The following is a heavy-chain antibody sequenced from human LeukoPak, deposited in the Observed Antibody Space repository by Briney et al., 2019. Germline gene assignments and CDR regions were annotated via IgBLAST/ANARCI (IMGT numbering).Heavy chain of an antibody. D-gene: IGHD6-13*01. Sequence: GGSLRLSCAASGFSFSSYGLHWVRQAPGKGLEWVAFIRYDGSNKYYADSVKGRFTISRDNSKNTVYLEMNSLRAEDTAVYYCARDWGGAAALGPSATYGMDVWGQGTTVTVSS. CDR1: GFSFSSYG. CDR2: IRYDGSNK. CDR3: ARDWGGAAALGPSATYGMDV. J-gene: IGHJ6*02. V-gene: IGHV3-30*02.